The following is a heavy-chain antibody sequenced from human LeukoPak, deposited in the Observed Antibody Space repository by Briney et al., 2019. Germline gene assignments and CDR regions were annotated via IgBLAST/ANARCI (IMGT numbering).Heavy chain of an antibody. CDR1: GYTFSDYF. CDR3: ARSFTGELGGVDY. V-gene: IGHV1-2*02. D-gene: IGHD7-27*01. J-gene: IGHJ4*02. CDR2: INANSGGT. Sequence: GESLKISCKASGYTFSDYFMHWVRQAPGQGLEWMGWINANSGGTNYAQKFQGRVTMTRDTSISTAYMELTMLRSDDTAVYYCARSFTGELGGVDYWGQGTLVTVSS.